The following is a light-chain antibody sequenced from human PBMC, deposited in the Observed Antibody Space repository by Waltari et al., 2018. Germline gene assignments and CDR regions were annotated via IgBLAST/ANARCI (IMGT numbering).Light chain of an antibody. J-gene: IGLJ2*01. V-gene: IGLV3-25*03. CDR3: QSADDSGDHVL. CDR2: RNT. Sequence: SPGLTQPPSVSVSPGQTALLTCSGDELADKYIYWFQQKSGQAPVVVIRRNTGRPSGIPERFSASDSGTTGTLVISGVQAEDEAEYYCQSADDSGDHVLFGGGTKLTVL. CDR1: ELADKY.